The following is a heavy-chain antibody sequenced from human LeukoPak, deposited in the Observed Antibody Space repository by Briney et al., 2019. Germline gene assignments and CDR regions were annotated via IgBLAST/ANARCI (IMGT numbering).Heavy chain of an antibody. CDR3: AKGPTVTTLSWFDP. D-gene: IGHD4-11*01. CDR2: ISHDGSNK. V-gene: IGHV3-30*18. CDR1: GFTFSTYW. J-gene: IGHJ5*02. Sequence: TGGSLRLSCAASGFTFSTYWMHWVRQAPGKGLEWVAVISHDGSNKYYADSVKGRFTISRDNSKNTLYLQMNSLRAEDTAVYYCAKGPTVTTLSWFDPWGQGTLVTVSS.